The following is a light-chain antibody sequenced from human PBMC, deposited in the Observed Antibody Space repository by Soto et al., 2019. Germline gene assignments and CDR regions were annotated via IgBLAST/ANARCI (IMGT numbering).Light chain of an antibody. V-gene: IGKV3-11*01. CDR2: GAS. CDR1: QSVSSN. Sequence: EIVMTQSPATLPVSPGERATLSCRASQSVSSNLAWYQQKPGQAPRLLIYGASSRATGIPDRFSGSGSGTDFTLTISSLEPEDFAVYYCQQRSNWPPWTFGQGTKVDIK. J-gene: IGKJ1*01. CDR3: QQRSNWPPWT.